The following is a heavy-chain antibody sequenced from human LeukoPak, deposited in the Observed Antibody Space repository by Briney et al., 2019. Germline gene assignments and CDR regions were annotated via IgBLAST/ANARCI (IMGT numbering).Heavy chain of an antibody. CDR2: IISGAKTT. Sequence: GGSVTVSCAASGCTLRSYEMNWVRQAPGKGLEWVSYIISGAKTTYYADSVKGRFTISRNNATNSLYLKRNSLRAEDTAVYYCAREGTAIVSFDYWGQGTLVTVSS. CDR3: AREGTAIVSFDY. V-gene: IGHV3-48*03. CDR1: GCTLRSYE. J-gene: IGHJ4*02. D-gene: IGHD5-18*01.